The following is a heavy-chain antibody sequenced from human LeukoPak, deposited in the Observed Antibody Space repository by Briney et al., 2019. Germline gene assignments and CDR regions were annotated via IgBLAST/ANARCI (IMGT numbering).Heavy chain of an antibody. J-gene: IGHJ6*02. Sequence: GASVKVSCKASGYTFTSYGISWVRQAPGQGLEWMGWISAYNGNTNYAQKLQGRVTMTTDTSTSTAYMELRSLRSDDTAVYYCARDGYSYDTYYYGMDVWGQGTTVTVS. CDR1: GYTFTSYG. CDR2: ISAYNGNT. D-gene: IGHD5-18*01. CDR3: ARDGYSYDTYYYGMDV. V-gene: IGHV1-18*01.